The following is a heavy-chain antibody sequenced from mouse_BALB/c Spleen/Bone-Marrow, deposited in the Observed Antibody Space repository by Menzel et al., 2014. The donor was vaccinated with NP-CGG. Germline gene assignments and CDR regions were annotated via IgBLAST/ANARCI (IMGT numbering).Heavy chain of an antibody. CDR1: GYTFTSYV. V-gene: IGHV1-14*01. Sequence: VQLQQSGPELVKPGASVKMSCKASGYTFTSYVMHWMKQKPGQGLEWIGYINPYNDGTKYNEKFKGKATLTSGKSSSTAYMELSSLTSEDSAVYYCARGGYYGYYAMDYWGQGTSVTVSS. CDR2: INPYNDGT. D-gene: IGHD1-2*01. CDR3: ARGGYYGYYAMDY. J-gene: IGHJ4*01.